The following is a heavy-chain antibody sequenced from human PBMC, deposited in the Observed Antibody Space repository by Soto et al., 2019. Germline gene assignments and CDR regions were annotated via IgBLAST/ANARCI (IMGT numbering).Heavy chain of an antibody. CDR2: ISSSSSYI. CDR1: GFTFSSYS. Sequence: GGSLRLSCAASGFTFSSYSMNWVRQAPGKGLEWVSSISSSSSYIYYADSVKGRFTISRDNAKNSLYLQMNSLRAEDTAVYYCARDFSGSGWAEVFYWGQGTLVTVSS. D-gene: IGHD6-19*01. CDR3: ARDFSGSGWAEVFY. J-gene: IGHJ4*02. V-gene: IGHV3-21*01.